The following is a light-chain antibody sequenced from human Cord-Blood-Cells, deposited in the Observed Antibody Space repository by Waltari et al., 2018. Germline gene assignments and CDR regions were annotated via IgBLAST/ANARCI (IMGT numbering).Light chain of an antibody. CDR3: AAWDDSLNGWV. V-gene: IGLV1-36*01. J-gene: IGLJ3*02. CDR2: CDD. Sequence: QSVLTQPPSVSEAPRPRVTISCSGSSSNIGNNAENWYQQLPRKAPKLLIYCDDLLPSGVSDRFSGSKSGTSASLAISGLQSEDEADYYCAAWDDSLNGWVFGGGTKLTVL. CDR1: SSNIGNNA.